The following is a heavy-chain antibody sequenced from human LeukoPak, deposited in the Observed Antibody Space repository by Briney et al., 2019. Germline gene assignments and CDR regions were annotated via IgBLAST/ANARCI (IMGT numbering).Heavy chain of an antibody. J-gene: IGHJ5*02. V-gene: IGHV1-2*06. CDR1: GYTFTGYY. D-gene: IGHD1-26*01. Sequence: GASVKVSCKASGYTFTGYYMHWVRQAPGQGLGWMGRINPNSGGTNYAQKFQGRVTMTRDTSISTAYMELSRLRSDDTAVYYCARGLVGATGWFDPWGQGTLVTVSS. CDR3: ARGLVGATGWFDP. CDR2: INPNSGGT.